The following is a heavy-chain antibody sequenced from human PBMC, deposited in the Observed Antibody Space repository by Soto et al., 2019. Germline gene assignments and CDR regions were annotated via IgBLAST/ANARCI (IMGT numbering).Heavy chain of an antibody. Sequence: ASVKVSCKASGYTFTSHYMHWVRQAPGQGLEWMGIINPSGGSTSYAQKFQGRVTMTRDTSTSTVYMELSSLRSEDTAVYYCASWVPMVKAFDIWGQGTMVTVSS. CDR3: ASWVPMVKAFDI. CDR2: INPSGGST. J-gene: IGHJ3*02. CDR1: GYTFTSHY. V-gene: IGHV1-46*01. D-gene: IGHD3-10*01.